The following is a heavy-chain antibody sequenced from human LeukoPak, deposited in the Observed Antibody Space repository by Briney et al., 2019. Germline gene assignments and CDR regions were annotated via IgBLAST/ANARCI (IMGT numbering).Heavy chain of an antibody. Sequence: SETLSLTCTVSGGSISSYYWSWIRQPPGKGLEWIGYIYYSGSTNYNPSLKSRVTISVDTSKNQFSLKLSSVTAADTAVYYCAGWGYDFWSGYYYYTSGYFQHWGQGTLVTVSS. CDR3: AGWGYDFWSGYYYYTSGYFQH. CDR2: IYYSGST. CDR1: GGSISSYY. V-gene: IGHV4-59*08. D-gene: IGHD3-3*01. J-gene: IGHJ1*01.